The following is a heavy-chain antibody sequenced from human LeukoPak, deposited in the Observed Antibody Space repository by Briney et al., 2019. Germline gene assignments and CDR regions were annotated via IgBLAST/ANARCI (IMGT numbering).Heavy chain of an antibody. CDR2: ISNSGTTI. J-gene: IGHJ4*02. V-gene: IGHV3-11*01. Sequence: GGSLRLSCAASGFTFSDYYMSWVRQAPGTGLEWISCISNSGTTIYYADSVKGRFTFSRDNAKNSLFLQMNSLRAEDTAVYYCARLAPYYGTGILWGQGTLVTVSS. CDR3: ARLAPYYGTGIL. CDR1: GFTFSDYY. D-gene: IGHD3-10*01.